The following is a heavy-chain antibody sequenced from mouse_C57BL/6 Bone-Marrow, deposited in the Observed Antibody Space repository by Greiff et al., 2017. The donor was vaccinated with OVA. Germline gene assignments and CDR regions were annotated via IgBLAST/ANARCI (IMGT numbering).Heavy chain of an antibody. J-gene: IGHJ4*01. Sequence: QVQLKQPGAELVKPGASVKLSCKASGYTFTSYWMHWVKQRPGQGLEWIGMIHPNSGSTNYNEKFKSKATLTVDKSSSTAYMQLSSLTSEDSAVYYCARKSNPPGYAMDYWGQGTSVTVSS. CDR3: ARKSNPPGYAMDY. CDR2: IHPNSGST. D-gene: IGHD2-5*01. V-gene: IGHV1-64*01. CDR1: GYTFTSYW.